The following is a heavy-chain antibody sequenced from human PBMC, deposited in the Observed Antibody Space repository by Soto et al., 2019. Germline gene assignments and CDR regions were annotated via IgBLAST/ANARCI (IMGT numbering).Heavy chain of an antibody. D-gene: IGHD2-2*01. CDR1: GYTFTSYS. CDR2: ISAYNGNT. Sequence: ASVKVSCKASGYTFTSYSISWVRQAPGQGLEWMGWISAYNGNTNYAQKLQGRVTMTTDTSTSTAYMELRSLRSDDTAVYYCARIQAPIVVVPAATNWFDPWGQGTLVTVSS. V-gene: IGHV1-18*04. J-gene: IGHJ5*02. CDR3: ARIQAPIVVVPAATNWFDP.